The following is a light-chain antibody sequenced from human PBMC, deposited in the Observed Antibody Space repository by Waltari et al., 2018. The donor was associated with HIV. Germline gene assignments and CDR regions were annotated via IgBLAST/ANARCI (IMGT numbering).Light chain of an antibody. CDR2: YAS. CDR3: QQYNNWPPWT. J-gene: IGKJ1*01. CDR1: QSVGSN. V-gene: IGKV3-15*01. Sequence: EIVMTQSPATLSVSPGERATLSCRAGQSVGSNLAWYRQKPGQAPRLLLYYASTRATGIPARFSGNGSGTEFTLTISSLLSEDFAVYYCQQYNNWPPWTFGQGTKVEIK.